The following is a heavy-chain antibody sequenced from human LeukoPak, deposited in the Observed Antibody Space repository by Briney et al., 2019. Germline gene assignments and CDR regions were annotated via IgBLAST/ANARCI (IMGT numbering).Heavy chain of an antibody. CDR1: GGTFSSYA. D-gene: IGHD3-10*01. V-gene: IGHV1-69*13. Sequence: SVKVSCKASGGTFSSYANSWVRQAPGQGLEWMGGIIPIFGTANYAQKFQGRVTITADESTSTAYMELSSLRSEGPAVYYCACYYGLGGLLYYYYYYYMDLWEKEPAVTVFS. CDR2: IIPIFGTA. CDR3: ACYYGLGGLLYYYYYYYMDL. J-gene: IGHJ6*03.